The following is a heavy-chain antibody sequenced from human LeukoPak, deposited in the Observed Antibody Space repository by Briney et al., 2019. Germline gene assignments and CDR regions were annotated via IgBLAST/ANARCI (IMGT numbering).Heavy chain of an antibody. CDR2: IYYSGST. D-gene: IGHD6-19*01. V-gene: IGHV4-59*01. Sequence: SETLSLTCTVSGGSISSYYWSWIRQPPGKGLEWIGYIYYSGSTNYNPSLKSRVTISVDTSKNQFSLKLSSVTAADTAVYYCARDRIIGSSGWWFYYWGQGTLVTVSS. CDR1: GGSISSYY. J-gene: IGHJ4*02. CDR3: ARDRIIGSSGWWFYY.